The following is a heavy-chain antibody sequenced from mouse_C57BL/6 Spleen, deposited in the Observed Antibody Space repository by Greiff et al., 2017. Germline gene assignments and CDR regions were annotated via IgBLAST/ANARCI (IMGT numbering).Heavy chain of an antibody. Sequence: VQLQQSGPELVKPGASVKISCKASGYAFSSSWMNWVKQRPGKGLEWIGRIYPGDGDTNYNGKFKGKATLTADKSSSTAYMQLSSLTSEDSAVYFCARFNYDYEKAYWGQGTLVTVSA. J-gene: IGHJ3*01. D-gene: IGHD2-4*01. CDR1: GYAFSSSW. CDR2: IYPGDGDT. V-gene: IGHV1-82*01. CDR3: ARFNYDYEKAY.